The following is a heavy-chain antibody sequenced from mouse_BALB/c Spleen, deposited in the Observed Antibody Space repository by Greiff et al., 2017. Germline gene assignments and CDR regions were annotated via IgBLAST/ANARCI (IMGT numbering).Heavy chain of an antibody. CDR2: ISTYYGDA. CDR3: ARSYCWSSHSYAMDY. J-gene: IGHJ4*01. V-gene: IGHV1S137*01. Sequence: QVQLQQSGAELVRPGASVKFSCTGSGYTFTDYAMHWVKQSHAKSLEWIGVISTYYGDASYNQKFKGKAILTVDTSSSTAYMELRSLTSEDSAVYYCARSYCWSSHSYAMDYWGQGTSVTVSS. D-gene: IGHD1-1*01. CDR1: GYTFTDYA.